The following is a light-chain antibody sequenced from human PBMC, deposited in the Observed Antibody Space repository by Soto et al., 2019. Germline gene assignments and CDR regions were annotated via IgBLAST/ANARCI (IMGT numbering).Light chain of an antibody. CDR3: QQYGSTPLT. Sequence: ESVLTQSPGTLSLSPGERATLSCRASQSVITYLAWYQQKPGQAPRLLIYGASSRATGIPDRFSGSGSGTDFTLTISRLEPEDVAAYYCQQYGSTPLTFGGGTKVEIK. J-gene: IGKJ4*01. V-gene: IGKV3-20*01. CDR1: QSVITY. CDR2: GAS.